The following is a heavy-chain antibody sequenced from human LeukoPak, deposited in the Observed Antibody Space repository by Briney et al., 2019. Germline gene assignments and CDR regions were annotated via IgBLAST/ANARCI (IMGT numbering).Heavy chain of an antibody. CDR3: AKGYSSSSTQEY. V-gene: IGHV3-23*01. D-gene: IGHD6-6*01. Sequence: GGSLRLSCAASGFTFSSYAMSWVRQAPGKGLEWVSAITTGGGSTYYADSVKGRFTISRDLSKNTLYLQMNSLRAEDTAVYYCAKGYSSSSTQEYWGQGTLVTVSS. CDR1: GFTFSSYA. J-gene: IGHJ4*02. CDR2: ITTGGGST.